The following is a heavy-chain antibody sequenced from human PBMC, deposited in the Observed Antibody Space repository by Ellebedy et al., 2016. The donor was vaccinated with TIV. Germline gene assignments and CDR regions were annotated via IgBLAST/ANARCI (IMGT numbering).Heavy chain of an antibody. V-gene: IGHV3-23*01. CDR3: AKDGSLRYFDWFGDY. Sequence: GESLKISCAASGFTFSSYAMSWVRQAPGKGLEWVSVISGSSGSTYYADSVKGRFTISRDNSKNTLYLQMNSLRAEDTAAYYCAKDGSLRYFDWFGDYWGQGTLVTVSS. D-gene: IGHD3-9*01. CDR1: GFTFSSYA. J-gene: IGHJ4*02. CDR2: ISGSSGST.